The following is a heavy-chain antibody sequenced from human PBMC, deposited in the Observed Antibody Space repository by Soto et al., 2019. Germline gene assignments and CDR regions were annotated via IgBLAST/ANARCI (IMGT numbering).Heavy chain of an antibody. CDR3: ATGAFAQSHAFDI. D-gene: IGHD1-26*01. CDR1: GGSIRSYY. Sequence: PSETLSLTCTVFGGSIRSYYWGWIRQPPGKGLEWIGSIYYSGSTYYNPSLKSRVTISVDTSKNQFSLKLSSVTAADTAVYYCATGAFAQSHAFDIWGQGTMVTVSS. J-gene: IGHJ3*02. CDR2: IYYSGST. V-gene: IGHV4-39*07.